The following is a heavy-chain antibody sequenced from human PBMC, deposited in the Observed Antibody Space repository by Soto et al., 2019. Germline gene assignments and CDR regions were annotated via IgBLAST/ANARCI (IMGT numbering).Heavy chain of an antibody. D-gene: IGHD3-22*01. V-gene: IGHV4-31*03. J-gene: IGHJ6*02. CDR1: GGSIRSGGYY. Sequence: PSETLSLTCPVSGGSIRSGGYYWSWIRQHPGKGLEWIGYIYYSGSTYYNPSLKSRVTISVDTSKNQFSLKLSSVTAADTAVYYCARHNYDSSGTAVDVWGQGTTVTVSS. CDR3: ARHNYDSSGTAVDV. CDR2: IYYSGST.